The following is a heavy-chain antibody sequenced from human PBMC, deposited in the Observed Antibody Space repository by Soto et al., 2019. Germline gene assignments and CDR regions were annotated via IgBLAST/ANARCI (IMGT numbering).Heavy chain of an antibody. CDR2: IIPIFGTA. V-gene: IGHV1-69*01. D-gene: IGHD5-12*01. Sequence: QVQLVQSGAEVKKPGSSVKVSCKASGGTFSSYAISWVRQAPGQGLEWMGGIIPIFGTANYAQKFQGRVTITADESTRTAYMELSSLGSEDTAVYYCARRFVERGLQFGRAPHDYYYYGMDVWGQGTTVTVSS. J-gene: IGHJ6*02. CDR1: GGTFSSYA. CDR3: ARRFVERGLQFGRAPHDYYYYGMDV.